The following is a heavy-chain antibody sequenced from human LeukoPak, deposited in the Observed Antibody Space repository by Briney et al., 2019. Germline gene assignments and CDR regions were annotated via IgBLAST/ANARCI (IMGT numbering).Heavy chain of an antibody. J-gene: IGHJ4*02. Sequence: GASVKVSCEASGYTFTSYGISWVRQAPGQGLEWMGWISAYNGNTNYAQKLQGRVTMTTDTSTSTAYMELRSLRSDNTAVYYCARDGDPKYYYDSSGYYSYWGQGTLVTVSS. D-gene: IGHD3-22*01. CDR1: GYTFTSYG. CDR3: ARDGDPKYYYDSSGYYSY. V-gene: IGHV1-18*01. CDR2: ISAYNGNT.